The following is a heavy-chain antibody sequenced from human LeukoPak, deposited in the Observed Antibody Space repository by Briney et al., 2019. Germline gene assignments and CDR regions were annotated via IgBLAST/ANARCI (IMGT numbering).Heavy chain of an antibody. CDR2: INHSGST. J-gene: IGHJ4*02. D-gene: IGHD6-19*01. CDR1: GGSFSDYY. CDR3: ACGQQWLPTHYDY. Sequence: SETLSLTCAVYGGSFSDYYWSWIRQPPGKGLEWIGEINHSGSTNYNPSLKSRVTISVDTSKNQFSLKLSSVTAADTAVYYCACGQQWLPTHYDYWGQETLVTVSS. V-gene: IGHV4-34*01.